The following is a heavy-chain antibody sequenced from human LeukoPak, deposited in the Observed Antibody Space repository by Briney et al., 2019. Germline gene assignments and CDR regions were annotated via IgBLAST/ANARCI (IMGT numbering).Heavy chain of an antibody. V-gene: IGHV3-48*03. CDR3: ARGHSMDV. CDR1: GFAFSSYE. CDR2: ISPSGSSI. Sequence: PGGSLRLSCAASGFAFSSYEMNWVRQAPGKGLDWLADISPSGSSIYYADSVKVRFTISRENAKNSMYLQMNRLRAADTAVYYCARGHSMDVWGRGTTVTVSS. J-gene: IGHJ6*02.